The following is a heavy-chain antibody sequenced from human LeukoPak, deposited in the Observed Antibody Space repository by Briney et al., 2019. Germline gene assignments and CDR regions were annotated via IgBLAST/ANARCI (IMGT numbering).Heavy chain of an antibody. J-gene: IGHJ4*02. CDR2: ISAYNGNT. Sequence: ASVKVSCKASGYTFTSYGISWVRQAPGQGLEWMGWISAYNGNTNYAQKLQGRVTMTTDTSTSTAYMELRSLRSDDTAVYYCARDYLAYCGCDCYSGYDYWGQGTLVTVSS. CDR3: ARDYLAYCGCDCYSGYDY. D-gene: IGHD2-21*02. CDR1: GYTFTSYG. V-gene: IGHV1-18*01.